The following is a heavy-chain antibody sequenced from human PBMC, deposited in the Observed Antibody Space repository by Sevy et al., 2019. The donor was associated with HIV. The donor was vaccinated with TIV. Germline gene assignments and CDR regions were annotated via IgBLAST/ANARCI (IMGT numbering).Heavy chain of an antibody. CDR2: FYNGDST. Sequence: GGSLRLSCAATGFTVTSNYMSWVRQGPGKGLEWVSGFYNGDSTQYADSVKGRFTSSRDKSNNTLYLQMDSLRAEDTAVYYCAREAGSSSFDYWGQGTLVTVSS. CDR1: GFTVTSNY. D-gene: IGHD6-13*01. J-gene: IGHJ4*02. CDR3: AREAGSSSFDY. V-gene: IGHV3-53*01.